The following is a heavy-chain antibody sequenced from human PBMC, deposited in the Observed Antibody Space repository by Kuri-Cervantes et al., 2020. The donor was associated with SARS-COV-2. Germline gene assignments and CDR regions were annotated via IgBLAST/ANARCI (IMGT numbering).Heavy chain of an antibody. CDR3: TRGGYRTSSDAFDI. CDR1: GFTFSDYY. V-gene: IGHV3-11*04. D-gene: IGHD6-13*01. CDR2: ISSSGSTI. J-gene: IGHJ3*02. Sequence: GESLKISCAASGFTFSDYYMSWIRQAPGKGLEWVSYISSSGSTIYYADSVKGRFTISRDNAKNSLYLQMNSLRAEDTAVYYCTRGGYRTSSDAFDIWGQGTMVTVSS.